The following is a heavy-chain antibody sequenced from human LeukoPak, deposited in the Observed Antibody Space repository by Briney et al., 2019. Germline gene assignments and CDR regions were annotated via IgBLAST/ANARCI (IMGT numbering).Heavy chain of an antibody. D-gene: IGHD3-22*01. Sequence: SETLSLTCTVSGGSISSYYWSWIRQPPGKGLDWIGYIFYSGSTNYNPSLKSRVTISVDTSKNQFSLKLSSVTAADTAVYYCARGRTYYDTSGALDYFDYWGQGTLVTVSS. CDR2: IFYSGST. V-gene: IGHV4-59*01. CDR1: GGSISSYY. J-gene: IGHJ4*02. CDR3: ARGRTYYDTSGALDYFDY.